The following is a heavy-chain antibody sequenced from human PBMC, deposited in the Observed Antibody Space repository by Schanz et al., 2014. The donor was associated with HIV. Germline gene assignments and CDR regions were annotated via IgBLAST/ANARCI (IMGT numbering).Heavy chain of an antibody. Sequence: QVQLVESGGGVVQPGRSLRLSCVASGFSFDSFGMHWVRQAPGKGLEWVAVISYDGVNKHFADSVKGRFTISRDNSKNTLYLQMKSLRPEDTAVYYCAKDRNQYDSRYIGKGNYYYYYPMDVWGQGTTVIVS. V-gene: IGHV3-30*18. CDR1: GFSFDSFG. CDR2: ISYDGVNK. J-gene: IGHJ6*02. CDR3: AKDRNQYDSRYIGKGNYYYYYPMDV. D-gene: IGHD3-22*01.